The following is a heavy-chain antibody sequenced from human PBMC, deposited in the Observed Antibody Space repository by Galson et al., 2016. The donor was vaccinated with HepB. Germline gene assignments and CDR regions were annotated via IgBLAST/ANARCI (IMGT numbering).Heavy chain of an antibody. V-gene: IGHV3-15*07. CDR1: GFSFSDAW. CDR2: IKRRTDGGTT. J-gene: IGHJ4*02. Sequence: SLRLSCAASGFSFSDAWMNWVRQAPGKGLEWVGRIKRRTDGGTTNYAAPVRGRCTTSRDDSKNTVFLQMNSLKSEDTAVYYSTTDRLGWEPAWGGEFFDYWGQGTLVTVSS. D-gene: IGHD3-10*01. CDR3: TTDRLGWEPAWGGEFFDY.